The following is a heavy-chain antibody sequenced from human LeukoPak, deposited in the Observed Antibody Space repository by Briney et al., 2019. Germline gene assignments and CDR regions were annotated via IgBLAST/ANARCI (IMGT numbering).Heavy chain of an antibody. J-gene: IGHJ5*02. D-gene: IGHD4-17*01. Sequence: SVKVSCKASGYTFTSYDINWVRQATGQGLEWMGRIIPILGIANYAQKFQGRVTITADKSTSTAYMELSSLRSEDTAVYYCARSSFLFPTVTTLEGGWFDPWGQGTLVTVSS. V-gene: IGHV1-69*04. CDR3: ARSSFLFPTVTTLEGGWFDP. CDR2: IIPILGIA. CDR1: GYTFTSYD.